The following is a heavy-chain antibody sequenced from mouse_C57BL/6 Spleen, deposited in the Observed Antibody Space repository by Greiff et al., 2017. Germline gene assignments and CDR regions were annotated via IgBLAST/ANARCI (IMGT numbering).Heavy chain of an antibody. CDR1: GFTFSDYY. D-gene: IGHD1-1*01. J-gene: IGHJ2*01. CDR2: INYDGSST. Sequence: EVQLVESEGGLVQPGSSMKLSCTASGFTFSDYYMAWVRQVPEKGLEWVANINYDGSSTYYLDSLKSRFIISRDNAKNILYLQMSSLKSEDTATYYCARVALLLRYFDYWGQGTTLTVSS. CDR3: ARVALLLRYFDY. V-gene: IGHV5-16*01.